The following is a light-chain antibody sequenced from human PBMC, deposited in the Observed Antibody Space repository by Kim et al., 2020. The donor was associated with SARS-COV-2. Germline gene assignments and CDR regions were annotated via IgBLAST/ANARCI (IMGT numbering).Light chain of an antibody. J-gene: IGKJ4*01. CDR3: QQYGSSPT. CDR1: ESVSSSY. CDR2: GAS. V-gene: IGKV3-20*01. Sequence: LSPGERATLSCRGSESVSSSYLAGYQQKPGQAPRLLINGASSRATGIPERFSGSGSGTDFTLTISRLEPEDFAVYYCQQYGSSPTFGGGTKVDIK.